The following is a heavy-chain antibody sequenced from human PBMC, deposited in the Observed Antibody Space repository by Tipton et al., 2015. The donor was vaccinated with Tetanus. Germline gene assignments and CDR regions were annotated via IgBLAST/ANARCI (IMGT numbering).Heavy chain of an antibody. V-gene: IGHV4-31*03. CDR1: GGSINSGGYY. D-gene: IGHD1-26*01. J-gene: IGHJ4*02. CDR3: ARDQARGARGWNYFDY. Sequence: TLSLTCTVSGGSINSGGYYWSWIRQHPGKGLEWIGDIYFSGSTYYNPSLKSRVTILVDTTKNHFSLKLKSVTAADTAVYYCARDQARGARGWNYFDYWGQGSLVTVSS. CDR2: IYFSGST.